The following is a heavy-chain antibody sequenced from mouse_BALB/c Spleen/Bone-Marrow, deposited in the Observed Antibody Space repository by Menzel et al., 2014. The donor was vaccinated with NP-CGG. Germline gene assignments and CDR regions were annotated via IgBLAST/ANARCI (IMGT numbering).Heavy chain of an antibody. CDR2: IYPYNGVS. CDR3: ESRGEYFDV. J-gene: IGHJ1*01. D-gene: IGHD2-13*01. V-gene: IGHV1-31*01. Sequence: VQLQQPGPELVKPGASVKISCKASGYSFTGYYMHWVKQSHGNSLDWIGYIYPYNGVSSYNQKFKGKATLTVDKSSSTAYMELRSLTSDDSAVCYCESRGEYFDVWGAGTTVTVSS. CDR1: GYSFTGYY.